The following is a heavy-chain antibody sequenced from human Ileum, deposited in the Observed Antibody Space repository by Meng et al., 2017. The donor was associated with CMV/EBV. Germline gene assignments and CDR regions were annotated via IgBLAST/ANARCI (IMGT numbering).Heavy chain of an antibody. J-gene: IGHJ6*02. CDR3: ASNIGLAHYGSGSDEHYYYGMDA. Sequence: GSLRLSCTVSGYSISSGYLWGWIRQSPRKGLEWIGSMYHSGSGYYNPSLKSRATISVDTYKNQLSLKMRSVIAADTAVYYCASNIGLAHYGSGSDEHYYYGMDAWGQGTAVTVSS. CDR2: MYHSGSG. V-gene: IGHV4-38-2*02. CDR1: GYSISSGYL. D-gene: IGHD3-10*01.